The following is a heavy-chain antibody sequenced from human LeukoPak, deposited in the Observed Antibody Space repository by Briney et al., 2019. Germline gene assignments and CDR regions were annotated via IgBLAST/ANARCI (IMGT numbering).Heavy chain of an antibody. V-gene: IGHV3-21*01. J-gene: IGHJ4*02. D-gene: IGHD3-22*01. CDR1: GFTFSAYS. CDR2: ISSSSSYI. CDR3: ARDPAYYYDSSGYYFFDY. Sequence: GGSLRLSCVASGFTFSAYSLNWVRQAPGKGLEWVSSISSSSSYIYYADSVKGRFTISRDNAKNSLYLQMNSLRAEDTAVYHCARDPAYYYDSSGYYFFDYWGQGTLVTGSS.